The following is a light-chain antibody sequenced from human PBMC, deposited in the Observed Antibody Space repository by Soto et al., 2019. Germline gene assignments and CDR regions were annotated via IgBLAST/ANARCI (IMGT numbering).Light chain of an antibody. CDR1: QSISTY. V-gene: IGKV1-39*01. CDR3: QQGYSTPDT. J-gene: IGKJ2*01. CDR2: GAS. Sequence: DIRMTQSPSSLSASVGDRVTITCRASQSISTYLNWYQQKRGKAPKLLIYGASNLQSGVPSRFSGSGSGTDFTLTISTLQPEDFAAYYCQQGYSTPDTFGQGTKLEIK.